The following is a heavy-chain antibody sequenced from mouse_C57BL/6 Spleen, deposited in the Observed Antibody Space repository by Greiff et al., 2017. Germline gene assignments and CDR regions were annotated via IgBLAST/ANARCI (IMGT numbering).Heavy chain of an antibody. CDR2: IDPNSGGT. J-gene: IGHJ1*03. V-gene: IGHV1-72*01. CDR1: GYTFTSYW. D-gene: IGHD1-1*01. Sequence: QVQLKESGAELVKPGASVKLSCKASGYTFTSYWMHWVKQRPGRGLEWIGRIDPNSGGTKYNEKFKSKATLTVDKPSSTAYMQLSSLTSEDSAVYYCASYYGSSYWYFDVWGKGTTVTVSS. CDR3: ASYYGSSYWYFDV.